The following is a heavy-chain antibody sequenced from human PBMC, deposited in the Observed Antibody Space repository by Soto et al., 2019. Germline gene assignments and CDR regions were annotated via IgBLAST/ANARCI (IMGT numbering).Heavy chain of an antibody. J-gene: IGHJ5*02. CDR2: IKQDGSEK. Sequence: EVQLVESGGGLVQPGGSLRLSCAASGFTVSSYWMSWVRQAPGKGLEWVANIKQDGSEKYYVDSVKGRFTISRDNAKNSLYLQMNSLRAEDTAVYYCARGRVRFDPWGQGTLVTVSS. D-gene: IGHD3-22*01. CDR1: GFTVSSYW. V-gene: IGHV3-7*01. CDR3: ARGRVRFDP.